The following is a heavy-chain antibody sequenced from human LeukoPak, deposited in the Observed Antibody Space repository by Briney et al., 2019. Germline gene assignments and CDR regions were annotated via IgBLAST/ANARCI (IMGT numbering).Heavy chain of an antibody. D-gene: IGHD1-26*01. Sequence: SETLSLTCTVSGDSISSGFYYWSWIRQPPGRGLEWIGYIYHSGSTDYNPSLKSRVTISIDTSKNLFSLKLSSVTATDTAVYYCARDGSSGSSNDVFDIWGQGTMVTVSA. CDR2: IYHSGST. V-gene: IGHV4-30-2*01. CDR3: ARDGSSGSSNDVFDI. J-gene: IGHJ3*02. CDR1: GDSISSGFYY.